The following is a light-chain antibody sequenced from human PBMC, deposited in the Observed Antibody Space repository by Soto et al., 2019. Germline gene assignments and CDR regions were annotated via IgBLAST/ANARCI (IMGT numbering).Light chain of an antibody. Sequence: QSVLTQPPSVSGAPGQRVTISCTGSSSNIGAGYDVHWYQQLPGTAPKLLVYGNSNRPSGVPDRFSGSKSGTSASLAITGLQAEDEADYYGQSYDSSLGGPVVFGGGTKVTVL. V-gene: IGLV1-40*01. CDR3: QSYDSSLGGPVV. CDR2: GNS. CDR1: SSNIGAGYD. J-gene: IGLJ2*01.